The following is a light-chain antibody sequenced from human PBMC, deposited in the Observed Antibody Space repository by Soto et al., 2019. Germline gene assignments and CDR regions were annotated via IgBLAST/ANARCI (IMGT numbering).Light chain of an antibody. Sequence: MQLTQSPYSLSASVGDGVTLTCLASQSISRYLNWYQQKPGKAPNLLIYVASSLQSEVPSRFSGSGSGTDFTLTISSLQPEDFATYYCQQSYSTPLTFGGGTKVDI. J-gene: IGKJ4*01. CDR2: VAS. CDR3: QQSYSTPLT. V-gene: IGKV1-39*01. CDR1: QSISRY.